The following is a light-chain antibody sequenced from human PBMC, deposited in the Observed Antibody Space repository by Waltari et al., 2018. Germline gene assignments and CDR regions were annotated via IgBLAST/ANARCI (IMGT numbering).Light chain of an antibody. V-gene: IGLV2-23*02. J-gene: IGLJ6*01. Sequence: QSALTQPASVSGSPGQSITISCTGTTGDIGRYTLVAWYQQHPGKAPKVMIYEVNKRPSGVSNRFSGSKSGNTASLTISGLQAEDEADYYCCSYVGTSNFLYVFGSGTRVTVL. CDR1: TGDIGRYTL. CDR3: CSYVGTSNFLYV. CDR2: EVN.